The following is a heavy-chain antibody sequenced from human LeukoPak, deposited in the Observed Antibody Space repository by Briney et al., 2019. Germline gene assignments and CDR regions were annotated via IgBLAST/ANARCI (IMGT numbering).Heavy chain of an antibody. Sequence: ASVKVSCKASGYTFTGYYMHWVRQAPGQGLEWMGWINPNSGGTNYAQKFQGRVTMTSDTSISTAYMELSRLRSDDTAVYYCATDLADATYGFDIWGQGTMVTVSS. V-gene: IGHV1-2*02. CDR1: GYTFTGYY. D-gene: IGHD6-13*01. J-gene: IGHJ3*02. CDR2: INPNSGGT. CDR3: ATDLADATYGFDI.